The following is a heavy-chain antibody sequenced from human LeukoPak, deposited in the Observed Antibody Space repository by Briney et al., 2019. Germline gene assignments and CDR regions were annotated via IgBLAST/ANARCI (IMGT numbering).Heavy chain of an antibody. V-gene: IGHV3-15*01. CDR2: IRSKTDGGTT. CDR3: AKGQLPAAIRGLYYYYMDV. Sequence: GGSLRLSCAASGFTFRDAWMTWVRQAPGKGLEWVGRIRSKTDGGTTDYAVSVQGRFTISRDDSKNTLYLQMSSLKTEDTAVYYCAKGQLPAAIRGLYYYYMDVWGKGTTVTVSS. CDR1: GFTFRDAW. D-gene: IGHD2-2*01. J-gene: IGHJ6*03.